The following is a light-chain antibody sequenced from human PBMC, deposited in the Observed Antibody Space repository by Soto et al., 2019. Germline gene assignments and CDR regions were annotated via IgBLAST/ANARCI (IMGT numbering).Light chain of an antibody. CDR3: SQHLQTPFWT. CDR1: QSLLHSNGYNY. CDR2: LGS. J-gene: IGKJ1*01. V-gene: IGKV2-28*01. Sequence: DIVMTQSPLSLPVTPGEPASISCRSSQSLLHSNGYNYLDWYLQKPGQSPQLLIYLGSNRAAGGADRCSGSGACTDFSLKISRVEAEDVGVYYYSQHLQTPFWTFGQGTKVEIK.